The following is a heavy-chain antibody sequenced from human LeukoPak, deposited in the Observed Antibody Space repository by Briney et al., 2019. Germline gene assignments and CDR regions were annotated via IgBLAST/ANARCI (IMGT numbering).Heavy chain of an antibody. D-gene: IGHD3-16*01. J-gene: IGHJ4*02. Sequence: SETLSLTCAVYGGSFSGYYWSWIRQPPGKGLEWIGEINHSGSTNYNPSLKSRVTISVDTSKNQFSLKLSSVTAADTAVYYCARSRKYDYVWGTTDYWGQGTLVTVSS. CDR1: GGSFSGYY. CDR2: INHSGST. CDR3: ARSRKYDYVWGTTDY. V-gene: IGHV4-34*01.